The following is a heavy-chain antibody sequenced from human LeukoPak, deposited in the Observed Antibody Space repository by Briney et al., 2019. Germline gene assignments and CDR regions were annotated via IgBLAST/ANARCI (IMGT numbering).Heavy chain of an antibody. CDR2: ISYDGSNK. J-gene: IGHJ4*02. D-gene: IGHD6-19*01. CDR1: GFTFSSYA. V-gene: IGHV3-30-3*01. Sequence: GGSLRLSCAASGFTFSSYAMHWVRQAPGKGLEWVAVISYDGSNKYYADSVKGRFTISRDNSKNTLYLQMNSLRAEDTAVYYCARVSSGLDPFDYWGQGTLVTVSS. CDR3: ARVSSGLDPFDY.